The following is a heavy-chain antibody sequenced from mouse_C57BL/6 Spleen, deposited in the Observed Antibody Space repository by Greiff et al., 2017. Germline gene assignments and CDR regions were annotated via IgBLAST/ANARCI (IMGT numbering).Heavy chain of an antibody. CDR3: TRNLILRGLGY. CDR2: INPNYGTT. J-gene: IGHJ2*01. D-gene: IGHD1-1*01. CDR1: GYSFTDYN. Sequence: VQLKQSGPELVKPGASVKLSCKASGYSFTDYNMNWVKQSHGKSLEWIGVINPNYGTTRYTQKFKGKATMTVDQSSSTAYMQRNSLTSEDTAVYYCTRNLILRGLGYWGQGTTLTVSS. V-gene: IGHV1-39*01.